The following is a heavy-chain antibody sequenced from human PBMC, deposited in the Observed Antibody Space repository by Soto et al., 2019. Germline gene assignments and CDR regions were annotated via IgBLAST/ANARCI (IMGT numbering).Heavy chain of an antibody. V-gene: IGHV1-69*01. J-gene: IGHJ4*02. CDR2: TITVIGTP. CDR1: GGTFSSYA. D-gene: IGHD3-16*01. CDR3: ATALWGSGCPHHFDY. Sequence: QLQLLQSGAEVKKPGSSVKVSCKASGGTFSSYAIHWVRQAPGQGLEWMGVTITVIGTPNYAPEFQGRVTIAADEYTSTAYLELTSLRSEDTAVFDCATALWGSGCPHHFDYWGQGTLVTVSS.